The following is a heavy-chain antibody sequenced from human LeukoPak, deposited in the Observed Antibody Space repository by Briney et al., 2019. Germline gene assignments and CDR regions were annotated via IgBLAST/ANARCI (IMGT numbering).Heavy chain of an antibody. J-gene: IGHJ4*02. CDR3: AHRVAANNGYDY. CDR2: IYWDNDK. CDR1: GFSLSTSGVG. D-gene: IGHD1-26*01. Sequence: SGPTLVNPTQTLTLTRTFSGFSLSTSGVGVGWIRQPPGKALEWLSLIYWDNDKRYSPSLNARLTITKDTSKNQVVLTMTNMDPVDTATYYCAHRVAANNGYDYWGQGTLVTVSS. V-gene: IGHV2-5*02.